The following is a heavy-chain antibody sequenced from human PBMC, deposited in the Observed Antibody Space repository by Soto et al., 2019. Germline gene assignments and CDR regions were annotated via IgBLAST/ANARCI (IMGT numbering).Heavy chain of an antibody. D-gene: IGHD3-3*01. CDR3: ARSPFPYDFWSGYNYFDY. CDR1: GFTFSIYS. Sequence: GGSLRLSCAASGFTFSIYSMNWVRHAPGKGLEWVSSISSSSSYIYYADSVKGRFTISRDNAKNSLYLQMNSLRAEDTAVYYCARSPFPYDFWSGYNYFDYWGQGTLVTVSS. V-gene: IGHV3-21*01. J-gene: IGHJ4*02. CDR2: ISSSSSYI.